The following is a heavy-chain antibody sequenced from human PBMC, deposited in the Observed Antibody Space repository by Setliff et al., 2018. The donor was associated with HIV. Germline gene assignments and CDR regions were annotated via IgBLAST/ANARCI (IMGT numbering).Heavy chain of an antibody. D-gene: IGHD2-15*01. V-gene: IGHV4-61*02. CDR3: ARHPPYCSGGSCYRGRGYYFDY. CDR2: VYTSGST. J-gene: IGHJ4*02. CDR1: GVSISRGSYY. Sequence: SETLSLTCTVSGVSISRGSYYWSWIRQPAGKGLEWIGRVYTSGSTYYNPSLKSRVTISVDTSKNQFSLKLNSVTAADTAMYYCARHPPYCSGGSCYRGRGYYFDYWGQGTLVTVSS.